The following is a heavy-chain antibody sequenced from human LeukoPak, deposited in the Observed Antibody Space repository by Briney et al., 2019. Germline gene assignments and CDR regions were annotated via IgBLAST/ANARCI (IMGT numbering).Heavy chain of an antibody. CDR3: ARELRRDDI. CDR2: MNPNSGNG. Sequence: ASVKVSCKASGYAFTSYDINWVRQATGQGLEWMGYMNPNSGNGGYAQKFQGRVTITTDTSISTAYMELSGLTSEDTAVYYCARELRRDDIWGQGTLVTVSS. V-gene: IGHV1-8*03. CDR1: GYAFTSYD. D-gene: IGHD6-25*01. J-gene: IGHJ3*02.